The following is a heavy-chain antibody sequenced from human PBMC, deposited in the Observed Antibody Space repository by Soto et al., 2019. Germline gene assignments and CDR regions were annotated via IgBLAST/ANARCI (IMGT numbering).Heavy chain of an antibody. CDR1: GYTFTNYD. Sequence: VASVKVSCKASGYTFTNYDISWVRQATGQGLEWMGGRNPNSANTGYAQKFQGRVSMTRDTSTNTAYMELSSLRSEDTAIYYCARMATSGTLNWFDPWGQGTLVTVSS. CDR2: RNPNSANT. J-gene: IGHJ5*02. CDR3: ARMATSGTLNWFDP. V-gene: IGHV1-8*01. D-gene: IGHD1-26*01.